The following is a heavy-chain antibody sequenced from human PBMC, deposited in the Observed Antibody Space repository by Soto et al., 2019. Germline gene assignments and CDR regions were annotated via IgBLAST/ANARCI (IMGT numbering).Heavy chain of an antibody. D-gene: IGHD4-17*01. CDR3: AKDLDYGGNYYYGRDV. Sequence: GGSLRLSCAASGFTFDDYTMHWVRQAPGKGLEWVSLISWDGGSTYYADSVKGRFTISRDNSKNSLYLQMNSLRTEDTALYYCAKDLDYGGNYYYGRDVGGQGTTVTV. CDR2: ISWDGGST. V-gene: IGHV3-43*01. J-gene: IGHJ6*02. CDR1: GFTFDDYT.